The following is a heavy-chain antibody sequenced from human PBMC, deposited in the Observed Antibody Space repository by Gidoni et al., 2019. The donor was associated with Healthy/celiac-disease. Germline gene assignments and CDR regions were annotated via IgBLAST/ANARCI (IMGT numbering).Heavy chain of an antibody. CDR3: AHRSSGWYSGAFDI. V-gene: IGHV3-23*01. J-gene: IGHJ3*02. D-gene: IGHD6-19*01. Sequence: EVQLLESGGGLVQPGGSLRLSCAASGLHFSRYAISWVRQAPGKGLEWVSASSGSGGRTYYADSVKGRFTISRDNSKNTLYLQMNSLRAEDTAVYYCAHRSSGWYSGAFDIWGQGTMVTVSS. CDR2: SSGSGGRT. CDR1: GLHFSRYA.